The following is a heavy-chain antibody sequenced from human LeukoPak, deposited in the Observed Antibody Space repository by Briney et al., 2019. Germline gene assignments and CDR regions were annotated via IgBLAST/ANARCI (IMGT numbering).Heavy chain of an antibody. V-gene: IGHV3-23*01. CDR3: AKRGVVIRVILVGFHKEAYYFDS. J-gene: IGHJ4*02. CDR1: GITVSNYG. CDR2: MSGSGGST. Sequence: GGSLRLSCAVSGITVSNYGMSWVRQAPGKGLEWVAGMSGSGGSTNYADSVKGRFTLSRDNPRNTLYLQMNSLRAEDTAVYFCAKRGVVIRVILVGFHKEAYYFDSWGQGALVTVSS. D-gene: IGHD3-22*01.